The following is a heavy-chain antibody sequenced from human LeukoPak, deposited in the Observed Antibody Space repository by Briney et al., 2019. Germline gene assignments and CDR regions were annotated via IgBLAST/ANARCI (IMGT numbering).Heavy chain of an antibody. Sequence: GGSLRLSCAASGFTFSSYGMHWVRQAPGKGLEWVAVISYDGSNKYYADSVKGRFTIPRDNSKNTLYLQMNSLRAEDTAVYYCAKDKYSSGLLIYYFDYWGQGTLVTVSS. CDR2: ISYDGSNK. D-gene: IGHD6-19*01. J-gene: IGHJ4*02. CDR3: AKDKYSSGLLIYYFDY. V-gene: IGHV3-30*18. CDR1: GFTFSSYG.